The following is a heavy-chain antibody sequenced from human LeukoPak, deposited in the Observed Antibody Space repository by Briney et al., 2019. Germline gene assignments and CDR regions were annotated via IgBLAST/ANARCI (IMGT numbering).Heavy chain of an antibody. D-gene: IGHD6-6*01. CDR3: ARALEYSTSATSWFDP. CDR1: GGSISSGGHY. V-gene: IGHV4-31*03. CDR2: IYYSGRT. Sequence: PSETLSLTCTVSGGSISSGGHYWSWIRQHPGKGLEWNGYIYYSGRTYYNPSLKSRVTLSVDTSKNPFSLKLGSVTAADTAVYYCARALEYSTSATSWFDPWGQGTLVAVSS. J-gene: IGHJ5*02.